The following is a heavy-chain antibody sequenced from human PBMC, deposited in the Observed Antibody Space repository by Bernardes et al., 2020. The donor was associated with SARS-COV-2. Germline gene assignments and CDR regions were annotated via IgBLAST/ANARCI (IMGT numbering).Heavy chain of an antibody. CDR1: GFIFTTYR. D-gene: IGHD2-15*01. Sequence: GVSLRLSCVGSGFIFTTYRMSWVRQAPGKGLEWLLFISSGGDTIHYADSVRGRFTVSRDDAKNSVYLQMNSLRAEDTAVYYCARGWRENSFDYWGQGALVTVSS. J-gene: IGHJ4*02. CDR2: ISSGGDTI. CDR3: ARGWRENSFDY. V-gene: IGHV3-48*01.